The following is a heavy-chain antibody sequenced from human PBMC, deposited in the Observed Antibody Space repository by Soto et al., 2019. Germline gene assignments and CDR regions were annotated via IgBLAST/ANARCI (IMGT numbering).Heavy chain of an antibody. V-gene: IGHV3-48*02. CDR2: ISSSSSTI. Sequence: GGSLRLSCAASGFTFSSYSMNWVRQAPGKGLEWVSYISSSSSTIYYADSVKGRFTISRDNAKNSLYLQMNSLRDEDTAVYYCAREGTIFGVVKMFDPWGQGTLVTVSS. D-gene: IGHD3-3*01. CDR3: AREGTIFGVVKMFDP. CDR1: GFTFSSYS. J-gene: IGHJ5*02.